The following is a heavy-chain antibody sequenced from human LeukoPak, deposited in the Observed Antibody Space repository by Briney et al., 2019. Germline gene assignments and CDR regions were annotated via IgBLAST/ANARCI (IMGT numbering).Heavy chain of an antibody. J-gene: IGHJ4*02. CDR1: GFTFSTYS. Sequence: PGGSLRLSCAASGFTFSTYSMNWVRQTPGKGLDWVSSIGASGSHIYYADSVRGRFTISRDNSQNSLFLQMNSLRAEDTAVYYCARGDEESVYRPSDYWGQGTLVAVPS. V-gene: IGHV3-21*01. D-gene: IGHD5/OR15-5a*01. CDR3: ARGDEESVYRPSDY. CDR2: IGASGSHI.